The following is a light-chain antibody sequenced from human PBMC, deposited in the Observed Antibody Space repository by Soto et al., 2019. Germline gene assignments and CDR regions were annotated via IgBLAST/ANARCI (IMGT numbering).Light chain of an antibody. CDR3: QQYNNWPFT. Sequence: EIVMTQSPATLSVSPGERATLSCRASQSVSTNLAWYQQKPGQAPRLLIYGASTRATGIPARFSGSGSGTELTLTISSLQSEDFAVYYCQQYNNWPFTFGPGTKVVIK. V-gene: IGKV3-15*01. J-gene: IGKJ3*01. CDR2: GAS. CDR1: QSVSTN.